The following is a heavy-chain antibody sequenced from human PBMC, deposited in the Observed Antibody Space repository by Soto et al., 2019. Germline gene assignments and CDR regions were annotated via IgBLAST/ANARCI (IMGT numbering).Heavy chain of an antibody. Sequence: QVQLQQWGAGLLKPSETLSLTCAVNGGSFSGYSWTWIRQAPGKGLDWIGEINYTGTTNYSPSLKSRVTLSVDTSKNQFSLELRSVSAADKAVYYCAREGGSGWYYYDYWGHGTLVTVSS. D-gene: IGHD6-19*01. CDR3: AREGGSGWYYYDY. CDR2: INYTGTT. CDR1: GGSFSGYS. J-gene: IGHJ4*01. V-gene: IGHV4-34*02.